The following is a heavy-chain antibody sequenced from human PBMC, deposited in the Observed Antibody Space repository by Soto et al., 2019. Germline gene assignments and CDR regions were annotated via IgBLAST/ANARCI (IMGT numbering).Heavy chain of an antibody. Sequence: QITLKESGPTLVKPTQTLTLTCTFSGFSLRTSGVGVGWIRQPPGKALEWLALIYWDNDKRYSPSLKNRLPTXQXTXXNQVVLTMTNMDPVDTATYYCAHRPREYTYGTFDYWGQGTLVTVSS. D-gene: IGHD5-18*01. V-gene: IGHV2-5*02. CDR2: IYWDNDK. CDR1: GFSLRTSGVG. CDR3: AHRPREYTYGTFDY. J-gene: IGHJ4*02.